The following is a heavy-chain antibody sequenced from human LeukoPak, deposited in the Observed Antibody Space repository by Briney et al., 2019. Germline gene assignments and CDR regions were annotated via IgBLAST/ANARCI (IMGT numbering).Heavy chain of an antibody. CDR2: IKEDRSEK. J-gene: IGHJ4*02. Sequence: GGSLRLSCAASGFTLSTYWMRWVRQAPGKGMEWVANIKEDRSEKYYGDSVKGRFTISIDNAKNSLYLEMNSLRVEDTAVYYCARDSSGYQWGQGTLVTVSS. CDR1: GFTLSTYW. D-gene: IGHD3-22*01. V-gene: IGHV3-7*01. CDR3: ARDSSGYQ.